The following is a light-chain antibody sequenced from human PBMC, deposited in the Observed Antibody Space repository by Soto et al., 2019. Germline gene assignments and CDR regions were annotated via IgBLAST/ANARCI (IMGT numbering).Light chain of an antibody. Sequence: QSVLTHPPSVSGAPGQRVTISCTGSSSNIGAGYDVHWYQQLPGTAPKLLIYGNSNRPSGVPDRFSGSKSGTSASLAITGLQAEDEADYYCQSYDSSLSAPYVFGTGTKVTV. CDR2: GNS. J-gene: IGLJ1*01. CDR1: SSNIGAGYD. CDR3: QSYDSSLSAPYV. V-gene: IGLV1-40*01.